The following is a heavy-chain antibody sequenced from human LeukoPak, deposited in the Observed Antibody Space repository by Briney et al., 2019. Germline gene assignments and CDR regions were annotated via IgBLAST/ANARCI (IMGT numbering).Heavy chain of an antibody. V-gene: IGHV4-34*01. CDR2: INHRGST. CDR3: ARHGPPRAGWGRKYYYMDV. Sequence: SETLSLTCAVYGGSFSGYYWSWIRQPPGKGLEWIGEINHRGSTNYNPSLKSRVTISVDTSKNQFSLRLSSVTAADTAVYYCARHGPPRAGWGRKYYYMDVWGKGTTVTISS. CDR1: GGSFSGYY. D-gene: IGHD3-16*01. J-gene: IGHJ6*03.